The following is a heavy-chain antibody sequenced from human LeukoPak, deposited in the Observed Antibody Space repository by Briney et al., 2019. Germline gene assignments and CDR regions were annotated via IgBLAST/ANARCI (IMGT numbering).Heavy chain of an antibody. CDR1: SGSISSDDYY. CDR2: INHSGST. CDR3: ARHVHPHAYQLAHFDY. Sequence: PSETLSLTCTVSSGSISSDDYYWSWIRQPPGKGLEWIGEINHSGSTNYNPSLKSRVTISVDTSKNQFSLKLSSVTAADTAVYYCARHVHPHAYQLAHFDYWGQGTLVTVSS. V-gene: IGHV4-39*01. D-gene: IGHD2-2*01. J-gene: IGHJ4*02.